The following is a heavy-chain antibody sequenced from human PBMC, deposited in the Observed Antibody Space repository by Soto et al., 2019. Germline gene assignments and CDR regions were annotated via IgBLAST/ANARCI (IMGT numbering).Heavy chain of an antibody. Sequence: CCAASGFSLSDYWMNWVRQAPGRGLEWVAIIKQDGSERYYVDSVKGRFTISRDNAKNSLYLQMSSLRVEDTALYYCARSSGWLHDYWGQGTLVTVSS. CDR1: GFSLSDYW. CDR3: ARSSGWLHDY. CDR2: IKQDGSER. V-gene: IGHV3-7*01. J-gene: IGHJ4*02. D-gene: IGHD6-19*01.